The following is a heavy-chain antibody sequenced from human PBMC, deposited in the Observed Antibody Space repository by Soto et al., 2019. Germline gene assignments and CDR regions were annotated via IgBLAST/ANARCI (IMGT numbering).Heavy chain of an antibody. Sequence: ESLRISCQGSGYTFTSYWITWVRQMPGKGLEWMGRIDPGDSYTNYSPSFQGHVTISADKSINTAYLQWSSLKASDTAIYYCFRVYTSTWQTFVYWGPGILVSVSS. D-gene: IGHD6-13*01. J-gene: IGHJ4*02. CDR1: GYTFTSYW. CDR2: IDPGDSYT. V-gene: IGHV5-10-1*01. CDR3: FRVYTSTWQTFVY.